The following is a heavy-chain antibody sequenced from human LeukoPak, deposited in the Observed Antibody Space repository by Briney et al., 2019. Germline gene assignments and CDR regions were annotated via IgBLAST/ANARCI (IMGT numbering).Heavy chain of an antibody. CDR2: INPDGNEK. CDR1: GLTFTDFW. Sequence: GGSLRLSCAASGLTFTDFWMNWVPLAPGRGLEWLANINPDGNEKYYVDSVKGRFAMSRDNAKNEVYLEMNSLRAEDTGVYYCSGRDSSRSPRAYWGQGTLVSVSS. J-gene: IGHJ4*02. D-gene: IGHD6-13*01. CDR3: SGRDSSRSPRAY. V-gene: IGHV3-7*01.